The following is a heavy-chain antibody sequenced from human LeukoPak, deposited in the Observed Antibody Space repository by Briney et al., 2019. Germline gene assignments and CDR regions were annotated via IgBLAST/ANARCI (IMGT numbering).Heavy chain of an antibody. V-gene: IGHV3-23*01. Sequence: ETLSLTCAVYGGSFSGYYWSWIRQPPGKGLEWVSGISGSGHRTYYADSVKGRFTISRDNSKNTLYLQMNSLRAEDTAVYYCAKDWGEYFDYVWGSFTSFDFWGQGTLVTVSS. CDR2: ISGSGHRT. J-gene: IGHJ4*02. CDR1: GGSFSGYY. D-gene: IGHD3-16*01. CDR3: AKDWGEYFDYVWGSFTSFDF.